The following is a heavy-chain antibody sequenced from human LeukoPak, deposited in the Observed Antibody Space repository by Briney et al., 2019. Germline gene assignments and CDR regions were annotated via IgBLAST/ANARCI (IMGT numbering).Heavy chain of an antibody. CDR2: IYYSGST. CDR1: GGSINSYY. V-gene: IGHV4-59*01. D-gene: IGHD3-10*01. J-gene: IGHJ4*02. CDR3: ARAGYYYGSGSYLY. Sequence: SETLSLTCSVSGGSINSYYWSWIRQPPGKGLERIGYIYYSGSTNYNPSLKSRVTISVDTSKNQFSLKLSSVTAADTAVYYCARAGYYYGSGSYLYWGQGTLVTVSS.